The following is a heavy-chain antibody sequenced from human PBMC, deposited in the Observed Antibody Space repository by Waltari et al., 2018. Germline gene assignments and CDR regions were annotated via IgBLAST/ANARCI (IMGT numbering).Heavy chain of an antibody. V-gene: IGHV4-34*01. CDR3: ARGTGTYYYYYMDV. D-gene: IGHD1-1*01. Sequence: QVQLQQWGAGLLKPSETLSLTCAVYGGSFSGYYWSWIRQPPGKGLEWIGEINHSGSTNSNPSLKSRVTISVDTSKNQFSLKLSSVTAADTAVYYCARGTGTYYYYYMDVWGKGTTVTISS. J-gene: IGHJ6*03. CDR2: INHSGST. CDR1: GGSFSGYY.